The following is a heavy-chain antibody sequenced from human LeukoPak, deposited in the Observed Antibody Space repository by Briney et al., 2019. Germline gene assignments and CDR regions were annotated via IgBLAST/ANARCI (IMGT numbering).Heavy chain of an antibody. J-gene: IGHJ6*03. D-gene: IGHD3-16*01. V-gene: IGHV4-39*07. Sequence: PSETLSLTCTVSGGSISSSSYYWGWIRQPPGKGLEWIGSTYYSGSTYYNPSLKSRVIISVDTSKNQFSLKLSSVTAADTAVYYCTRDSMITFGGTHYMDVWGKGTTVTVSS. CDR1: GGSISSSSYY. CDR3: TRDSMITFGGTHYMDV. CDR2: TYYSGST.